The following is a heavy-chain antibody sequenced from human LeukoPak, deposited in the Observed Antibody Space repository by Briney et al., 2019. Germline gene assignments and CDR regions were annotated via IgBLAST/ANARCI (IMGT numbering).Heavy chain of an antibody. CDR1: GFTFSNFA. V-gene: IGHV3-23*01. CDR2: ISDRGGNS. D-gene: IGHD3-10*01. J-gene: IGHJ4*02. Sequence: TGGSLRLSCAASGFTFSNFAMNWVRQAPGKGLEWVAGISDRGGNSYHADSVKGRFTISRDNSRNTLFLQMNSLRAEGTAVYYCAKDSANYGSGRVFDNPIDYWGQGTLVTVSS. CDR3: AKDSANYGSGRVFDNPIDY.